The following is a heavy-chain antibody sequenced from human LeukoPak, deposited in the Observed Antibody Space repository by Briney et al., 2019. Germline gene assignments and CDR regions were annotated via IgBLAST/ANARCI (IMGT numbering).Heavy chain of an antibody. J-gene: IGHJ3*02. Sequence: GGSLRLSCAASGFTFSSYAMNWVRQAPGKGLEWVSGISGSGGSTYYADSVKGRFTISRDNSKNTLYLQMNGLRAEDTAEYYCAKTLHLETPDTFDIWGQGTMVTVSS. V-gene: IGHV3-23*01. CDR1: GFTFSSYA. CDR2: ISGSGGST. CDR3: AKTLHLETPDTFDI. D-gene: IGHD5-24*01.